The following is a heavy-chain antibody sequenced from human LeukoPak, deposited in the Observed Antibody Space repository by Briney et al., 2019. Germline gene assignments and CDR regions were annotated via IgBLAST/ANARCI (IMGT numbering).Heavy chain of an antibody. Sequence: ASVKVSCKASGYTFTSYAMHWVRQAPGQRLEWMGWINAGNGNTKYSQKFQGRVTITRDTSASTAYMELSSLRSEDTAVYYCARLYCSGGSCYSFSYWGQGTLVTVSS. V-gene: IGHV1-3*01. D-gene: IGHD2-15*01. CDR3: ARLYCSGGSCYSFSY. CDR1: GYTFTSYA. J-gene: IGHJ4*02. CDR2: INAGNGNT.